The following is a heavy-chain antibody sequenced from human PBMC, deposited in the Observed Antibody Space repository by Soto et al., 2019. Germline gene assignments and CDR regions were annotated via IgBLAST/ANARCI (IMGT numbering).Heavy chain of an antibody. D-gene: IGHD3-10*01. J-gene: IGHJ4*02. V-gene: IGHV4-59*01. CDR3: GRSYGGNFDY. Sequence: QVQLQESGPGLVKPSETLSLTCTVSGGSISRYYWSWIRQTPGQGLEWIGYIYYSGSTHYNPSLKSRVTISVDTSKNQFSLNLGSVTAADTAVYYLGRSYGGNFDYLGQGTLVTVS. CDR2: IYYSGST. CDR1: GGSISRYY.